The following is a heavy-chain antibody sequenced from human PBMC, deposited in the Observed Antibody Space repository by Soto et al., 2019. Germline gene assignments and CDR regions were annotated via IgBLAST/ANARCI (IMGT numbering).Heavy chain of an antibody. Sequence: QVQLQESGPGLVKPSQTLSLTCTVSGGSISSGDYYWSWIRQPPGKGLEWIGYIYYSGSTYYNPSLQNRVTISVDTSKNQFALKLSSVTAADTAVYYFASRKRHYYYYYCIDVWGQGTTVTVS. CDR2: IYYSGST. CDR1: GGSISSGDYY. CDR3: ASRKRHYYYYYCIDV. V-gene: IGHV4-30-4*01. J-gene: IGHJ6*02.